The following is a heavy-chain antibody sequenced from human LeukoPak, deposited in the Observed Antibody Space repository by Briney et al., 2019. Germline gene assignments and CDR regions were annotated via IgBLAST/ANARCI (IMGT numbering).Heavy chain of an antibody. V-gene: IGHV3-30*18. CDR2: ISYDGSNK. J-gene: IGHJ4*02. CDR1: GFTFSSYG. D-gene: IGHD3-22*01. CDR3: AKVGSYYYDSSGLLDY. Sequence: GGSLRLSCAASGFTFSSYGMNWVRQAPGKGLEWVAVISYDGSNKYYADSVKGRFTISRDNSKNTLYLQMNSLRAEDTAVYYCAKVGSYYYDSSGLLDYWGQGTLVTVSS.